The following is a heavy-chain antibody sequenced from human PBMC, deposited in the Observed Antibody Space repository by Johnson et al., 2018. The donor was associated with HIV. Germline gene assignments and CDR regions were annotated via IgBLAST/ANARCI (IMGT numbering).Heavy chain of an antibody. Sequence: QVQLVESGGGVVQPGRSLRLSCAASGFTVSSYAIHWVRQAPGTGLEWVAVISYDGSNNYYADSVKGRFTISRDNSKNTLYLQMNSLRAEDTAVYYCARVSVPDAFDIWGQGTMVTVSS. D-gene: IGHD6-19*01. J-gene: IGHJ3*02. CDR3: ARVSVPDAFDI. V-gene: IGHV3-30*04. CDR2: ISYDGSNN. CDR1: GFTVSSYA.